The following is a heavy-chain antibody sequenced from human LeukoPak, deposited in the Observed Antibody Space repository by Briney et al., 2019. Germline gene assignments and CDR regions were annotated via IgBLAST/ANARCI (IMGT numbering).Heavy chain of an antibody. CDR1: GGTFSSYA. D-gene: IGHD3-22*01. J-gene: IGHJ4*02. Sequence: SVKVSCKASGGTFSSYAISWVRQAPGQGLEWMGGIIPIFGTANYAQKFQGRATITADESTSTAYMELSSLRSEDTAVYYCLRTRHYYDSSGYFYFDYWGQGTLVTVSS. CDR3: LRTRHYYDSSGYFYFDY. V-gene: IGHV1-69*13. CDR2: IIPIFGTA.